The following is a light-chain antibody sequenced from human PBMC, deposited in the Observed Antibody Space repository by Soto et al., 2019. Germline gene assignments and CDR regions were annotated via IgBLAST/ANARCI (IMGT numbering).Light chain of an antibody. Sequence: QSVLTQPPSASVSPGQSVTISCTGTSSDVGAFNFVSWYQQHPGKAPKLMIYQVTKRPSGVPDRFSASKSGNTASLTVSGLQAEDEADYYGSSKAVNSFDVFGTGTKLHVL. V-gene: IGLV2-8*01. J-gene: IGLJ1*01. CDR1: SSDVGAFNF. CDR3: SSKAVNSFDV. CDR2: QVT.